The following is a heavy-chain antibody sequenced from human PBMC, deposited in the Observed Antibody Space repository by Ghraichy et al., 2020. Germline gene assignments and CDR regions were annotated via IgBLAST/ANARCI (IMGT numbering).Heavy chain of an antibody. D-gene: IGHD2-2*02. CDR2: ISSSGDST. Sequence: GGSLRLSCAASGFTFSSYAMSWVRQAPGRGLEWVSVISSSGDSTYYADSVKGRFTISRDNSRNTLYLQMNSLRGDDTAVYYCAKDLITWIYTTRGGCFDYWGQGTLVTVSS. J-gene: IGHJ4*02. CDR3: AKDLITWIYTTRGGCFDY. V-gene: IGHV3-23*01. CDR1: GFTFSSYA.